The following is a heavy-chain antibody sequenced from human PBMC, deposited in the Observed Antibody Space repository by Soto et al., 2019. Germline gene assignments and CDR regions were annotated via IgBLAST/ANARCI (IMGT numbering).Heavy chain of an antibody. CDR2: IYYSGST. J-gene: IGHJ4*02. D-gene: IGHD2-15*01. CDR1: GGSISSGGYY. CDR3: AAVYCSGGSCYSDFFFDY. V-gene: IGHV4-31*03. Sequence: SETLSLTCTVSGGSISSGGYYWSWIRQHPGKGLEWIGYIYYSGSTYYNPSLKSRVTISVDTSKNQFSLKLSSATAADTAVYYCAAVYCSGGSCYSDFFFDYWGQGTLVTVSS.